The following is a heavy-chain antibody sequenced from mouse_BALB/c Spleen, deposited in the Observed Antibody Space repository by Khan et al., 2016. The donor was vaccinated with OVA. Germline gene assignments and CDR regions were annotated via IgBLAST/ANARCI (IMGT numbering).Heavy chain of an antibody. D-gene: IGHD2-14*01. J-gene: IGHJ3*01. CDR1: GYTFTSYT. CDR3: VREGAYHRSDGWFAY. CDR2: INHSNNYT. V-gene: IGHV1-4*01. Sequence: VQLQQSGAELARPGASVKMSCKASGYTFTSYTIHWVRQRPGQAPEWIGHINHSNNYTNYNQNFKDKATLIVDKSSSTAYMQLSSLTSEDSAFYYCVREGAYHRSDGWFAYWGQGTLVTVSA.